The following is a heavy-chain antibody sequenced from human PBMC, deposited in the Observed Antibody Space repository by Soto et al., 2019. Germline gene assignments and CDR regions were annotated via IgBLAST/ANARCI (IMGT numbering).Heavy chain of an antibody. V-gene: IGHV4-59*08. CDR1: DGSISSYY. Sequence: QVQLQESGPGLVKPSETLSLTCTVSDGSISSYYWGWIRHPPGKGLEWIGYIFYTGSTTYNPSLKSRVTISVDTSKNHFSLKLSSVTAADTAVYYCARHYPIGNNWNYFDYWGQGTLVTVSS. D-gene: IGHD1-1*01. J-gene: IGHJ4*02. CDR2: IFYTGST. CDR3: ARHYPIGNNWNYFDY.